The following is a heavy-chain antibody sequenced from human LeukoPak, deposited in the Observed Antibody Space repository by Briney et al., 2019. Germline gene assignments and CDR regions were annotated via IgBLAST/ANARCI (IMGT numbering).Heavy chain of an antibody. Sequence: SETLSLTCAVYGGSFSGYYWSWIRQPPGEGPEWIGEINHSGSTNYNPSLKSRVTISVDTSKNQFSLKLSSVTAADTAVYYCARGTRAGGYTPPRWGSVYYWGQGTLVTVSS. CDR1: GGSFSGYY. V-gene: IGHV4-34*01. CDR2: INHSGST. J-gene: IGHJ4*02. D-gene: IGHD5-12*01. CDR3: ARGTRAGGYTPPRWGSVYY.